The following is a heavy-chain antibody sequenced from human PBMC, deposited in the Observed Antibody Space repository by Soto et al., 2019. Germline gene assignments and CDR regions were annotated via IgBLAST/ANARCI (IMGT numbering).Heavy chain of an antibody. V-gene: IGHV4-59*12. CDR2: IYYSGST. CDR3: ARADDSSGYPDAFDI. Sequence: SETLSLXCTVSGCSISSYYWSWIRQPPGKGLEWIGYIYYSGSTNYNPSLKSRVTISVDTSENQFSLRLGSVTDADTAVYYCARADDSSGYPDAFDIWGQGTMVTVSS. J-gene: IGHJ3*02. CDR1: GCSISSYY. D-gene: IGHD3-22*01.